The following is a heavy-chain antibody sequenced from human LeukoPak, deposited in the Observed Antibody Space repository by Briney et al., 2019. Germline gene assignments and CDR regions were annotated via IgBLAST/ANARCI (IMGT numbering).Heavy chain of an antibody. CDR2: ISGAGSDT. J-gene: IGHJ4*02. CDR1: GFTFSDYY. CDR3: ARGKFSNIY. D-gene: IGHD6-6*01. Sequence: PGGSLRLSCAAFGFTFSDYYMTWVRQAPGQGLEWLSYISGAGSDTNYADSVKGRFTISRDNAKNSLHLQINSLRADDTAFYYCARGKFSNIYYGQGTLVTVSS. V-gene: IGHV3-11*05.